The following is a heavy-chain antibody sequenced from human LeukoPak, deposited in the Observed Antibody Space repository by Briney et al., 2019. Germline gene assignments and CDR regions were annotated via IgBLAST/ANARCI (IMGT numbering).Heavy chain of an antibody. Sequence: GGSLRLSCAASGFTVSSNYMRWVRQAPGKGLEWVSTLGNDGDTYYADSVKGRFTISRDNSRNTMYLQTNSLRAEDTALYYCAKQEGWELGDYYFDYWGQGTLVTVSS. J-gene: IGHJ4*02. D-gene: IGHD1-26*01. V-gene: IGHV3-66*04. CDR3: AKQEGWELGDYYFDY. CDR1: GFTVSSNY. CDR2: LGNDGDT.